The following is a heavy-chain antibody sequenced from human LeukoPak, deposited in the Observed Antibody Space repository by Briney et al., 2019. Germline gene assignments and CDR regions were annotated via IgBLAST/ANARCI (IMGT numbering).Heavy chain of an antibody. CDR2: ISYDGSNK. CDR3: AKDGAIVGATEGAFDI. Sequence: PGGSLRLSCAASGFTISTYAMHWVRQAPGKVLEWVAVISYDGSNKYYADSVKGRFTISRDNSKNTLYLQMNSLRAEDTAVYYCAKDGAIVGATEGAFDIWGQGTMVTVSS. CDR1: GFTISTYA. D-gene: IGHD1-26*01. V-gene: IGHV3-30-3*01. J-gene: IGHJ3*02.